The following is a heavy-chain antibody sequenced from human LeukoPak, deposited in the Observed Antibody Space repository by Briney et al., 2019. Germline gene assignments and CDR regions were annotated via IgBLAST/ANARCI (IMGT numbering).Heavy chain of an antibody. J-gene: IGHJ4*02. V-gene: IGHV3-53*01. CDR1: GFTVSSNY. CDR2: IYSGGST. D-gene: IGHD2-2*01. CDR3: AREDIVVVPAAFDY. Sequence: GGSLRLSCAASGFTVSSNYMSWVRQAPGKGLEWVSVIYSGGSTYYADSVKGRFTISRENAKNSLYLQMNSLRVEDTAVYYCAREDIVVVPAAFDYWGQGTLVTVSS.